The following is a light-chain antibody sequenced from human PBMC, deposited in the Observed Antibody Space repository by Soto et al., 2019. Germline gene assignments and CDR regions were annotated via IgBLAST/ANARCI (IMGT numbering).Light chain of an antibody. J-gene: IGKJ1*01. CDR3: QEYGTSWT. CDR2: GVS. V-gene: IGKV3-20*01. CDR1: ESVSRNK. Sequence: TQSPATVSLSPGDRTTCPSRARESVSRNKLAWYQQKPGQAPRLLIYGVSSRATGIPDRFSGSGSGTDFTLAIIRLEPEDFAVYFWQEYGTSWTLGQGTKVDIK.